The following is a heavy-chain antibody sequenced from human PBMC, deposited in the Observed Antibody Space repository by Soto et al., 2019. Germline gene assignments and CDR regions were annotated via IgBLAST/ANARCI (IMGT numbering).Heavy chain of an antibody. CDR2: ISGSGDST. Sequence: ESGGGLVQPGGSLRLSCAASGFTFSSYAVNWVRQAPGKGLEWVSGISGSGDSTYYADSVKGRFTISRDNSKNTLYLQMNSLRAEDTAVYYCAKDRSDSSAYYYFDYWGQGTLVTVSS. J-gene: IGHJ4*02. V-gene: IGHV3-23*01. CDR1: GFTFSSYA. CDR3: AKDRSDSSAYYYFDY. D-gene: IGHD3-22*01.